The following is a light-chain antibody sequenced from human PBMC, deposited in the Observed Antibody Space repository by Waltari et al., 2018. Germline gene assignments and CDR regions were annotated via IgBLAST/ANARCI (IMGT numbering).Light chain of an antibody. CDR3: SSYAGSNMVV. Sequence: QSALTQPPSASGSPGQSVTISCTGTSSDVGGYSYVSWYQQYPGRAPKLIIYEVTKRPSGVPDRFSGSKSGNTASLTVSGLRAEDEADYYCSSYAGSNMVVFGGGTKLTVL. CDR1: SSDVGGYSY. J-gene: IGLJ3*02. CDR2: EVT. V-gene: IGLV2-8*01.